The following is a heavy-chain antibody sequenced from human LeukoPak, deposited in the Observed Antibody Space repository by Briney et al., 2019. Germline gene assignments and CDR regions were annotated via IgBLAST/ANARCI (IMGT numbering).Heavy chain of an antibody. CDR2: INPNSGGT. Sequence: ASVKVSCKASGYTCTGYYMHWVRQAPGQGLEWMGWINPNSGGTNYAQKFQGRVTMTRDTSISTGYMELSRLRSDDTAVYYCATLVIAVAGGFGDYWGQGTLVTVSS. CDR1: GYTCTGYY. V-gene: IGHV1-2*02. CDR3: ATLVIAVAGGFGDY. D-gene: IGHD6-19*01. J-gene: IGHJ4*02.